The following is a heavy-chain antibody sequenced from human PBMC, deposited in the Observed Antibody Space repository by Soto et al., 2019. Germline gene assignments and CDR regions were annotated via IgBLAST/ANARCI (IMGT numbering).Heavy chain of an antibody. V-gene: IGHV3-48*01. CDR3: ASPGEAARRCFVY. D-gene: IGHD6-6*01. CDR2: ISSSSSTI. Sequence: PGGSLRLSCAASGFTFSSYSMNWVRQAPGKGLEWVSYISSSSSTIYYADSVKGRFTISRDNAKNSLYLQMNSLRAEDTAVYYCASPGEAARRCFVYWGQGTLVTVSS. J-gene: IGHJ4*02. CDR1: GFTFSSYS.